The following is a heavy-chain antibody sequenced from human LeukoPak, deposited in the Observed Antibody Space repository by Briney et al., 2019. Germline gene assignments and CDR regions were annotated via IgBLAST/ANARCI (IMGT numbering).Heavy chain of an antibody. CDR1: GFTFSKYW. Sequence: GGSLRLSCAASGFTFSKYWMSWVRQAPGKGLEWVANIKQNGSEKFYVASVKGRLTISRDNAKTSLDLQMNSLRVEDTAVYYCARVQGTSGPGIFEYWGQGTLVTVSS. D-gene: IGHD2-15*01. CDR2: IKQNGSEK. J-gene: IGHJ4*02. CDR3: ARVQGTSGPGIFEY. V-gene: IGHV3-7*01.